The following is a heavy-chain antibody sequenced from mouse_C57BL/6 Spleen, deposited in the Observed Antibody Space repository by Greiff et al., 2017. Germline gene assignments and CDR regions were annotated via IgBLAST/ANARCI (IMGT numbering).Heavy chain of an antibody. Sequence: LEESGAELARPGASVKLSCKASGYTFTSYGISWVKQRTGQGLEWIGEIYPRSGNTYYNEKFKGKATLTADKSSSTAYMELRSLTSEDSAVYFCAMTGYYYGSREGFAYWGQGTLVTVSA. CDR3: AMTGYYYGSREGFAY. CDR1: GYTFTSYG. J-gene: IGHJ3*01. CDR2: IYPRSGNT. D-gene: IGHD1-1*01. V-gene: IGHV1-81*01.